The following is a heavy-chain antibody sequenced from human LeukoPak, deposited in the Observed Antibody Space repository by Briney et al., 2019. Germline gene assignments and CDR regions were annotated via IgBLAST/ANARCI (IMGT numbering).Heavy chain of an antibody. J-gene: IGHJ4*02. CDR3: ARARGGSYSDY. D-gene: IGHD3-16*01. Sequence: SVKVSCTASGGTFSSYAISWVRQAPGQGLEWMGRIIPIFGIANYAQKFQGRVTITADKTTSTAYMELSSLRSEDTAVYYCARARGGSYSDYWGQGTLVTVSS. CDR2: IIPIFGIA. V-gene: IGHV1-69*04. CDR1: GGTFSSYA.